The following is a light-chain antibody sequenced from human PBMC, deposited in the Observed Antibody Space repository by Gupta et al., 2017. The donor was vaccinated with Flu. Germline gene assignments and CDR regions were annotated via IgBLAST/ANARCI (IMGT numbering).Light chain of an antibody. Sequence: QSALTPPPPVSGPPGQRVAISCSGRNSNIGENFVYWYQKVPGAAPKLLIYRSDQRPSGVPDRFSGSKSGTSASLAVSELRAEDEADYYCAAWDANVNNWIFGGGTKLTVL. CDR1: NSNIGENF. J-gene: IGLJ2*01. V-gene: IGLV1-47*01. CDR3: AAWDANVNNWI. CDR2: RSD.